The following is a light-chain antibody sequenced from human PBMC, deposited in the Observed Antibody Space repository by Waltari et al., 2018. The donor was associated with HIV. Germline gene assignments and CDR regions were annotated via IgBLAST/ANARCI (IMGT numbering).Light chain of an antibody. CDR3: YSYAGSLL. V-gene: IGLV2-11*01. CDR2: DVS. Sequence: VSGSPGQSVTISCTGSSSDVGGYNYVSWYQQHPTKAPKLIIYDVSERPSGVPDRFSGSKSGNRASLTISGLQAEDEADYYCYSYAGSLLFGGGTKLTVL. CDR1: SSDVGGYNY. J-gene: IGLJ2*01.